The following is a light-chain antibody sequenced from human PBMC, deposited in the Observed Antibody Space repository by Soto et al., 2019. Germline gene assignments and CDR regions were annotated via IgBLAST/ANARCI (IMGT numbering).Light chain of an antibody. CDR1: QSVSSH. CDR3: QQYHDWPSYT. V-gene: IGKV3-15*01. Sequence: EIVMTQSPVTLSVSPGERATLSCRASQSVSSHLAWYQQKPGQAPRLLIYGASTRATGIPARFSGSGSGTEFTLTISSLQSGDFAIYYCQQYHDWPSYTFGQGTKLEIK. J-gene: IGKJ2*01. CDR2: GAS.